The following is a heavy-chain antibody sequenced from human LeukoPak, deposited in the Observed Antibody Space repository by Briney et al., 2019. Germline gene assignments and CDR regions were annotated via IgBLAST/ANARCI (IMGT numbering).Heavy chain of an antibody. CDR1: GFTFNDYG. Sequence: GGSLRLSCAASGFTFNDYGIHWGRQALGTGLEWVTVIWYDGSNKFYADSVKGRFTISRDNSKNTLYLQMNSLRAEDTAVYYCARHSEGAIDYWGQGTLVTVSS. D-gene: IGHD1-26*01. V-gene: IGHV3-33*01. CDR3: ARHSEGAIDY. CDR2: IWYDGSNK. J-gene: IGHJ4*02.